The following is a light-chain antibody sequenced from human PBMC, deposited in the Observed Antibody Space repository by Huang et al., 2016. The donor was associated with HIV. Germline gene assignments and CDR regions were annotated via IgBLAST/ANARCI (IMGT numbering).Light chain of an antibody. V-gene: IGKV3-20*01. CDR1: QSVGRDY. CDR2: GAS. J-gene: IGKJ5*01. CDR3: QHYGP. Sequence: DNVLTQSPDTLSLSPGETATLSCRASQSVGRDYLAWYQQNPGQAPRPLIYGASIRATGIPDRFSGSGSGSDFTLTISRLEPEDFAVYYCQHYGPFGQGTRVE.